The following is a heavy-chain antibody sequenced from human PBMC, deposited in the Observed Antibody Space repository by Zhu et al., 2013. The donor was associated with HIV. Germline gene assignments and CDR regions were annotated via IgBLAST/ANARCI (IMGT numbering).Heavy chain of an antibody. D-gene: IGHD6-19*01. CDR2: INPSGGST. V-gene: IGHV1-46*01. Sequence: VQLVQSGAEVKKPGATVKISCKVSGYTFTDYYMLWVRQAPGQGLEWMGIINPSGGSTSYAQKFQGRVTMTRDTSTSTVYMELSSLRSEDTAVYYCARSIAVAADNWFDPWGQGTLVTVSS. CDR1: GYTFTDYY. J-gene: IGHJ5*02. CDR3: ARSIAVAADNWFDP.